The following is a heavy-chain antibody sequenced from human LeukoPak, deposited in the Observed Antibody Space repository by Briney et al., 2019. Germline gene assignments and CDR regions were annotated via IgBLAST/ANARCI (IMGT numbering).Heavy chain of an antibody. CDR2: ISGSDGTS. CDR3: AKSLGVGGYTRYKGFDQ. CDR1: GFTFNSFA. J-gene: IGHJ4*02. Sequence: GGSLRLSCAASGFTFNSFAMNWVRQAPGKGLEWVSSISGSDGTSHYADFVEGRFTISRDNSKNTLYLQMNSLRAGDTAAYYCAKSLGVGGYTRYKGFDQWGQGTLVVVSS. V-gene: IGHV3-23*01. D-gene: IGHD3-16*02.